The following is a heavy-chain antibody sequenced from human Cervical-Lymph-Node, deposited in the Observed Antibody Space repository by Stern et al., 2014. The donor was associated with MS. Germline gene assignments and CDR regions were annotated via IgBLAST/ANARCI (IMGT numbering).Heavy chain of an antibody. CDR1: GGSISGYD. CDR2: IYYSGST. Sequence: VQLVESGPGLVKPSETLSLTCTVSGGSISGYDCRWIRQPPGKGLEWIGHIYYSGSTNYIPPLKSRVSISIDTPKNQFSLKLSSVTAADTAVYYCARSRDAYSPLAYWGQGALVTVSS. CDR3: ARSRDAYSPLAY. J-gene: IGHJ4*02. V-gene: IGHV4-59*01. D-gene: IGHD5-24*01.